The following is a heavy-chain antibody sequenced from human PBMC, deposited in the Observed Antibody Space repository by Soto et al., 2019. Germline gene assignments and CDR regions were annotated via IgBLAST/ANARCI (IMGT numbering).Heavy chain of an antibody. CDR1: GGTFSSYT. D-gene: IGHD4-17*01. J-gene: IGHJ4*02. CDR2: IIPILGIA. V-gene: IGHV1-69*02. Sequence: QVQLVQSGAEVKKPGSSVKVSCKASGGTFSSYTISWVRQAPGQGLEWMGRIIPILGIANYAQKFQGRVTITADKSTSTAYMELSSLRSEDTAVYYCARSYGDYVQLGFDYWGQGTLVTVSS. CDR3: ARSYGDYVQLGFDY.